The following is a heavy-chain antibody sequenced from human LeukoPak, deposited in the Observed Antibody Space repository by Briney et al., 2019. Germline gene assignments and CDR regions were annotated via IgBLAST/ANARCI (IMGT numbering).Heavy chain of an antibody. J-gene: IGHJ5*02. CDR3: TRGYCSGGGCSGFHNWFDP. V-gene: IGHV3-15*01. CDR1: GHTLYNVW. D-gene: IGHD2-15*01. Sequence: GGSLRLSCAASGHTLYNVWMSWVRQAPGKGLEWVGRIKSNIDGGTTDYAAPVNGRFSISRDDSKNTLYLQMNSLKTEDTAIYYCTRGYCSGGGCSGFHNWFDPWGQGTLVTVSS. CDR2: IKSNIDGGTT.